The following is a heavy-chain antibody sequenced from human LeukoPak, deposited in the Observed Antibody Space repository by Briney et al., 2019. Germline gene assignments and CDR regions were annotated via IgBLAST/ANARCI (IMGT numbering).Heavy chain of an antibody. J-gene: IGHJ4*02. CDR3: ARDGALYYDSSGYLDY. CDR1: GYTFTSYG. Sequence: ASVEVSCKASGYTFTSYGISWVRQAPGQGLEWMGWISAYNGNTNYAQKLQGRVTMTTDTSTSTAYMELRSLRSDDTAVYYCARDGALYYDSSGYLDYWGQGTLVTVSS. D-gene: IGHD3-22*01. V-gene: IGHV1-18*01. CDR2: ISAYNGNT.